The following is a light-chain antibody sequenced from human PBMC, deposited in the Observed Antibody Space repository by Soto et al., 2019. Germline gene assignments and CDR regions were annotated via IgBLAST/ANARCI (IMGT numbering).Light chain of an antibody. CDR1: NSDIGNYNY. CDR2: EVS. Sequence: QYALTQPASVSGSPGQSITISCTGTNSDIGNYNYVSWYQQHPGKAPKVMIYEVSNRPSGVSNRFSGSKSGNTASLTISGLQAEDEANYYCSSYTSSRTLEVFGGGTKLTVL. V-gene: IGLV2-14*01. CDR3: SSYTSSRTLEV. J-gene: IGLJ2*01.